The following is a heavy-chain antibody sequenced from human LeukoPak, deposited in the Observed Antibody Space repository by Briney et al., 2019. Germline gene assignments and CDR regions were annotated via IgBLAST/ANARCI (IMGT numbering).Heavy chain of an antibody. Sequence: PGGSLRLSCAASGFTFDDYGMSWVRQAPGKGLGWVSGINWNGGSTGYADSVKGRFTISRDNAKNSLYLQMNSLRAEDTALCYCARGGSGSWSTYYYYYYMDVWGKGTTVTVSS. V-gene: IGHV3-20*04. CDR1: GFTFDDYG. CDR2: INWNGGST. J-gene: IGHJ6*03. D-gene: IGHD3-10*01. CDR3: ARGGSGSWSTYYYYYYMDV.